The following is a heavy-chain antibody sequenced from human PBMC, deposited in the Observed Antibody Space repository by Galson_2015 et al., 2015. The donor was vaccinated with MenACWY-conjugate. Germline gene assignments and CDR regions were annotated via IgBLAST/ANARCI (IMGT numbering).Heavy chain of an antibody. Sequence: LSLTCAVYGGSFSGYYWSWIRQPPGKGLEWIGEINHSGSTNYNPSLKSRVTITVDTSKNQFSLKLSSVTAADTAVYYCAARGGGSGSYYQRFDYWGQGTLVTVSS. CDR2: INHSGST. J-gene: IGHJ4*02. CDR3: AARGGGSGSYYQRFDY. V-gene: IGHV4-34*01. D-gene: IGHD3-10*01. CDR1: GGSFSGYY.